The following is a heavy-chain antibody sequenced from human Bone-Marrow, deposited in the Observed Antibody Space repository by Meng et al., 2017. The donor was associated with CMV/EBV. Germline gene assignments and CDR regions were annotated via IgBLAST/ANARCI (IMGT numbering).Heavy chain of an antibody. D-gene: IGHD3-10*01. J-gene: IGHJ5*02. CDR2: IIPILGTA. V-gene: IGHV1-69*05. CDR3: ARAWKPSLSDYDGSGSYFGWFDP. Sequence: SVQVSRKASGGTFSSYAISWVRQAPAQGREWMGGIIPILGTANYAQKFQGRVTITTDESTSTAYMELSSLRSEDTAVYYCARAWKPSLSDYDGSGSYFGWFDPWGQGTLVTVSS. CDR1: GGTFSSYA.